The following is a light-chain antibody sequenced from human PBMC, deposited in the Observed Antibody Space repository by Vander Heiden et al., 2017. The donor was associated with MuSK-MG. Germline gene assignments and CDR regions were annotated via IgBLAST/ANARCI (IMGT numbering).Light chain of an antibody. J-gene: IGKJ4*01. V-gene: IGKV3-11*01. CDR3: QQRYSWPPLT. CDR2: DAS. CDR1: ENVCNY. Sequence: VLTQSPATLSLSPGERATLSCRASENVCNYLAWFQQKPGQAPRLLIYDASNRATGVPARFSGSGSGTDFTLTISSLETEDFAVYYCQQRYSWPPLTFGGGTKVEIK.